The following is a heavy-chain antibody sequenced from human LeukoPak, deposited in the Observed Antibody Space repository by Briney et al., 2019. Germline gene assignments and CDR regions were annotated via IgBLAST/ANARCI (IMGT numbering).Heavy chain of an antibody. CDR1: ADTFSNYP. D-gene: IGHD1-1*01. CDR3: AREAGTTFRTTTFDS. J-gene: IGHJ4*02. CDR2: IIPIFNTT. V-gene: IGHV1-69*06. Sequence: SVKVSCKASADTFSNYPISWVRQAPGRGLEWMGGIIPIFNTTNYAQKFQGRVTITAEKSTNSAYMELSSLRSEDTAVYYCAREAGTTFRTTTFDSWGQGTRVTVSS.